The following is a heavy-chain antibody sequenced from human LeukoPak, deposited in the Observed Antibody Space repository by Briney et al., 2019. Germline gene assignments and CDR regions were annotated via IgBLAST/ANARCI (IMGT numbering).Heavy chain of an antibody. D-gene: IGHD6-13*01. CDR3: ARVRIGQQLDKYYYYAMDV. CDR2: IYYSGST. J-gene: IGHJ6*02. Sequence: PSETLSLTCTVSGDSISSYYWSWIRQPPGKGLEWIGYIYYSGSTKYNPSLKSRVTISVDTSKNQFSLKLNSVTAADTAVYYCARVRIGQQLDKYYYYAMDVWGQGTTVTVSS. CDR1: GDSISSYY. V-gene: IGHV4-59*01.